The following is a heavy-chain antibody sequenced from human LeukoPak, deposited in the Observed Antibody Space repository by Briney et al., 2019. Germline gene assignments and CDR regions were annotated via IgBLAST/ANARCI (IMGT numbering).Heavy chain of an antibody. Sequence: GGSLRLSCAASGFTFSSYWMHWVRQAPGKGLVWVSRFHGDANTTTYTDSVRGRFTISGDNAKRTLYLQMNSLRAEDTAVYYCASSGSTWYGGFGYWGQGILVTVSS. V-gene: IGHV3-74*01. D-gene: IGHD6-13*01. J-gene: IGHJ4*02. CDR3: ASSGSTWYGGFGY. CDR1: GFTFSSYW. CDR2: FHGDANTT.